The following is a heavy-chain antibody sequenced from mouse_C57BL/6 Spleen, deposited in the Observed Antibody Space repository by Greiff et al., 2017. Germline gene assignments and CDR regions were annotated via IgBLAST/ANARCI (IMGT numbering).Heavy chain of an antibody. Sequence: VKLQESGAELVRPGASVKLSCKASGYTFTDYYINWVKQRPGQGLEWIARIYPGSGNTYYNETFKGKATLTAEKSSSTAYMQLSSLTSEDSAVYFCARGGTGTTVTVSS. V-gene: IGHV1-76*01. CDR1: GYTFTDYY. CDR3: AR. J-gene: IGHJ1*03. CDR2: IYPGSGNT.